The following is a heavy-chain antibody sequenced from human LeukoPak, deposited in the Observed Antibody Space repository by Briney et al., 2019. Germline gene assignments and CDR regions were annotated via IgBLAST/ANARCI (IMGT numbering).Heavy chain of an antibody. D-gene: IGHD3/OR15-3a*01. V-gene: IGHV3-64*01. J-gene: IGHJ4*02. CDR1: GFGFITYA. CDR2: ISSNGGST. Sequence: PGGSLRLSCAASGFGFITYAMHWVRQAPGKGLEYVSAISSNGGSTYYANSVKGRFTISRDNSKNTLYLQMGSLRAEDMAVYYCARVSVGPDFDYWGQGTLVTVSS. CDR3: ARVSVGPDFDY.